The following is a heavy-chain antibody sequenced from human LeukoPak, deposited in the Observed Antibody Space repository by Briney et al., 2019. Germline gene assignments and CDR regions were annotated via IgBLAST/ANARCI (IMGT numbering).Heavy chain of an antibody. V-gene: IGHV3-66*02. CDR1: GFTVSSNY. D-gene: IGHD4-11*01. CDR2: IYSGGST. J-gene: IGHJ4*02. CDR3: SRGDDYRDPRDY. Sequence: GGSLRLSCAASGFTVSSNYMSWVRQATGEGVEWVSVIYSGGSTYYADSVKGRFTISRDNSKKTLYLQMNSLRAGDTAVYYCSRGDDYRDPRDYGGQRTLVTVSS.